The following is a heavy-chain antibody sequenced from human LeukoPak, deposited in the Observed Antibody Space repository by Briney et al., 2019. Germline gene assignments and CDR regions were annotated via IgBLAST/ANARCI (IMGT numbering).Heavy chain of an antibody. CDR3: ARAPIVVVPAAPNYYYYYMDV. J-gene: IGHJ6*03. Sequence: SETLSLTCTVSGYSISSGYYWSWIRQPAGKGLEWIGRIYTSGSTNYNPSLKSRVTISVDTSKNQFSLKLSSVTAADTAVYYCARAPIVVVPAAPNYYYYYMDVWGKGTTVTISS. CDR1: GYSISSGYY. CDR2: IYTSGST. V-gene: IGHV4-61*02. D-gene: IGHD2-2*01.